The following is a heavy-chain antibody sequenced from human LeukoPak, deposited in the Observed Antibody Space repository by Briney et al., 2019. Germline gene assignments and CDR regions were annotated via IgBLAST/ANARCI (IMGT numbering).Heavy chain of an antibody. CDR3: AREGSWDYYYYMDV. CDR1: GGSFSGYY. J-gene: IGHJ6*03. D-gene: IGHD3-16*01. V-gene: IGHV4-34*01. Sequence: PSETLSLTCAVYGGSFSGYYWSWIRQPPGKGLEWIGEINHSGSTNYNPSLKSRVTISVDTSKNQFSLKLSSVTAADTAVYYCAREGSWDYYYYMDVWGKGTTVTVSS. CDR2: INHSGST.